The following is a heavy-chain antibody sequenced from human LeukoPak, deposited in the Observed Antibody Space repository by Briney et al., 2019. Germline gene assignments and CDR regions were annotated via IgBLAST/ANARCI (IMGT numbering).Heavy chain of an antibody. CDR2: IKQDGSVE. CDR1: GFTLENYW. Sequence: GGSLSLSCAASGFTLENYWMSWVRQAPGKGPEWVANIKQDGSVEHYLDSVKGRFNISRDNAKNSLILQMNSLRVEDTAVYYCTRWAGVTDYWGQGTLVPVSS. J-gene: IGHJ4*02. V-gene: IGHV3-7*01. D-gene: IGHD5-18*01. CDR3: TRWAGVTDY.